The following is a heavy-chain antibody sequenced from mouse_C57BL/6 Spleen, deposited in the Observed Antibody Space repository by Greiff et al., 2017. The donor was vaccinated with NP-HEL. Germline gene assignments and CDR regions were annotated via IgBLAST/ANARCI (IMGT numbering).Heavy chain of an antibody. J-gene: IGHJ2*01. D-gene: IGHD1-1*01. V-gene: IGHV5-17*01. Sequence: EVHLVESGGGLVKPGGSLKLSCAASGFTFSDYGMHWVRQAPEKGLEWVAYISSGSSTIYYADTVKGRFTISRDNAKNTLFLQMTSLRSEDTAMYYCATYYNGSSYYFDYWGQGTTLTVSS. CDR1: GFTFSDYG. CDR3: ATYYNGSSYYFDY. CDR2: ISSGSSTI.